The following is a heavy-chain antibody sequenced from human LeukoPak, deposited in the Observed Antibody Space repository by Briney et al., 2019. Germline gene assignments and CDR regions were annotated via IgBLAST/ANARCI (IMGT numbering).Heavy chain of an antibody. CDR1: GFTFSVYE. D-gene: IGHD2-2*01. J-gene: IGHJ4*02. CDR2: ITSGGGTI. Sequence: GGSLRLSCAVSGFTFSVYEMNWVRQAPGKGLEWFSYITSGGGTIYYADSVKGRFTISRDNAKNSLYLQMNSLRADDTATYYCARGFNYAFDYWGQGTLVTVSS. CDR3: ARGFNYAFDY. V-gene: IGHV3-48*03.